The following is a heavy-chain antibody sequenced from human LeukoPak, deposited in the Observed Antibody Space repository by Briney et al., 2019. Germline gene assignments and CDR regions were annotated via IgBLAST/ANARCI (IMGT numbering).Heavy chain of an antibody. CDR2: INHSGST. J-gene: IGHJ6*03. CDR3: ARGLGYYYYMDV. D-gene: IGHD7-27*01. Sequence: KPSETLSLTCAVYGGSFSGYYWSWIRQPPGKGLEWIGEINHSGSTNYNPSLKSRVIISVDTSKNQFSLKLSSVTAADTAVYYCARGLGYYYYMDVWGKGTTVTVSS. V-gene: IGHV4-34*01. CDR1: GGSFSGYY.